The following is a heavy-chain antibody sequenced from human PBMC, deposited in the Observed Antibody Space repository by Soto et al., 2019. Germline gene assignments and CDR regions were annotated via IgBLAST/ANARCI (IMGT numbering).Heavy chain of an antibody. CDR3: ARRGNITVAVDY. D-gene: IGHD6-19*01. CDR2: LHYRVNT. CDR1: GGPIDNSCYY. Sequence: QLQLQESGPGLVKASETLSLTCTVSGGPIDNSCYYWDWIRQPPGKGLEWIGSLHYRVNTYYNPSLKNRFTISIDTSKNHFSLSLSSVTATDTALYYCARRGNITVAVDYWGQGTMLTVSS. V-gene: IGHV4-39*01. J-gene: IGHJ4*02.